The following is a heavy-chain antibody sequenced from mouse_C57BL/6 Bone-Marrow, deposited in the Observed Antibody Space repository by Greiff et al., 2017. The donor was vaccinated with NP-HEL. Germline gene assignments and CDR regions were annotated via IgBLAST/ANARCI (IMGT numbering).Heavy chain of an antibody. D-gene: IGHD4-1*01. Sequence: QVQLQQSGPELVKPGASVKISCKASGYSFTSYYIHWVKQRPGQGLEWIGWIYPGSGNTKYNEKFKGKATLTADTSSNTAYMQLSSLTSEDSAVYYCARRNWDGGFAYWGQGTLVTVSA. CDR2: IYPGSGNT. CDR1: GYSFTSYY. J-gene: IGHJ3*01. CDR3: ARRNWDGGFAY. V-gene: IGHV1-66*01.